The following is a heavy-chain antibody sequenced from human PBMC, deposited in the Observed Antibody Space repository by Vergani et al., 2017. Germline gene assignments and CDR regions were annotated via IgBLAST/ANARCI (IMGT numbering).Heavy chain of an antibody. J-gene: IGHJ4*02. D-gene: IGHD4-23*01. CDR2: INHSGST. Sequence: QVQLQQWGAGLLKPSETLSLTCAVYGGSFSGYYWSWIRQPPGKGLEWIGEINHSGSTNYNPSLQSRVTISVDTSKNQFSLKLSSVTAADTAVYYCARGPGWYYGGNPFGYWGQGTLVTVSS. CDR1: GGSFSGYY. V-gene: IGHV4-34*01. CDR3: ARGPGWYYGGNPFGY.